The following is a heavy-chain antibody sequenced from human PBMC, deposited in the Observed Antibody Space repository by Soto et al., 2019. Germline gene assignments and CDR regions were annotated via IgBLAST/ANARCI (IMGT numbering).Heavy chain of an antibody. V-gene: IGHV3-23*01. D-gene: IGHD6-19*01. CDR3: AKAHSSGWYESYYMDV. Sequence: PGGSLSLSCAASGLTFSSYAMSFFLQTPEKGLEWVSAISGSGGSTYYADSVKGRFTISRDNSKNTLYLQMNSLRAEDTAVYYCAKAHSSGWYESYYMDVWGKGTTVTVSS. J-gene: IGHJ6*03. CDR1: GLTFSSYA. CDR2: ISGSGGST.